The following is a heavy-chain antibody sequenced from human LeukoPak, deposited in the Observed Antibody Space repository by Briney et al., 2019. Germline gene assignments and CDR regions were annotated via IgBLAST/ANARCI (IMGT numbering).Heavy chain of an antibody. CDR3: ARFAGRGWLLLRSYYYMDV. V-gene: IGHV4-39*07. CDR2: INHSGST. Sequence: SETLSLTCTVSGGSISSSSYYWGWIRQPPGKGLEWIGEINHSGSTNYNPSLKSRVTISVDTSKNQFSLKLSSVTAADTAVYYCARFAGRGWLLLRSYYYMDVWGRGTTVTVSS. J-gene: IGHJ6*03. D-gene: IGHD3-22*01. CDR1: GGSISSSSYY.